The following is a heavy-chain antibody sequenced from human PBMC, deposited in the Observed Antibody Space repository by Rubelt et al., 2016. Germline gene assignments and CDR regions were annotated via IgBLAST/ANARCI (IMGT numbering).Heavy chain of an antibody. CDR2: INHSGST. CDR3: ASWGRGRVEVDY. CDR1: GGSFSGYY. Sequence: QVQLQQWGAGLLKPSETLSLTCAVYGGSFSGYYWSWIRQPPGKGLEWIGEINHSGSTNYNPSLKRRVTIAVDTSKNQFSLKLSSVTAADTAVYYCASWGRGRVEVDYWGQGTLVTVSS. J-gene: IGHJ4*02. D-gene: IGHD3-16*01. V-gene: IGHV4-34*01.